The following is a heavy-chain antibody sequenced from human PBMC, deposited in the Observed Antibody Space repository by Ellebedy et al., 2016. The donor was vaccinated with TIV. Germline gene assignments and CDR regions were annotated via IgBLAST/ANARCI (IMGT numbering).Heavy chain of an antibody. Sequence: ASVKVSCXASGYTFTSYYMHWVRQAPGQGLEWMGIINPSGGSTSYAQKFQGRVTMTRDTSTSTVYMELSSLRSEDTAVYYCARTVDIVAPVDGAFDIWGQGTMVTVSS. V-gene: IGHV1-46*01. CDR2: INPSGGST. J-gene: IGHJ3*02. D-gene: IGHD5-12*01. CDR1: GYTFTSYY. CDR3: ARTVDIVAPVDGAFDI.